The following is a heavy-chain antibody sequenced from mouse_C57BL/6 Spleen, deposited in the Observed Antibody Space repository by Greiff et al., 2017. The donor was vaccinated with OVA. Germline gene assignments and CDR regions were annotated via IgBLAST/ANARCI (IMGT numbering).Heavy chain of an antibody. Sequence: VQLQQSGPGLVKPSQSLSLTCSVTGYSITSGYYWNWIRQFPGNKLEWMGYISYDGSNNYNPSLKNRISITRDTSKNQFFLKLNSVTTEDTATYYCARYGYDEFDYWGQGTTLTVSS. D-gene: IGHD2-2*01. V-gene: IGHV3-6*01. J-gene: IGHJ2*01. CDR3: ARYGYDEFDY. CDR1: GYSITSGYY. CDR2: ISYDGSN.